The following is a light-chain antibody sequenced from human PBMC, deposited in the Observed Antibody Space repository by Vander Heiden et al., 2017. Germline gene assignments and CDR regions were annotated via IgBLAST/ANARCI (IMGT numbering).Light chain of an antibody. CDR3: QQYERTPIT. Sequence: DIVLTQSPDSLAASLGETATIHCKSSQSVLYSSSNKNFLAWYQQKPGQPPKLLIYWASTRESGVHDRFSGRGSGTDFTKTSSSVQAEDGVVYYCQQYERTPITFGGGTKLEIK. V-gene: IGKV4-1*01. CDR1: QSVLYSSSNKNF. J-gene: IGKJ4*01. CDR2: WAS.